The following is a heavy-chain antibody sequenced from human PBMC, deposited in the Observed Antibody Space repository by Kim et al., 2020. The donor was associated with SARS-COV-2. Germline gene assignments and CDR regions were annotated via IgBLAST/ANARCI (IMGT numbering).Heavy chain of an antibody. J-gene: IGHJ4*02. Sequence: TTHFNSSLQSRMTGSLDTSKNQFSLELRSVTAADTAIYFCARGSSWNGFDFWGQGTLVTVSS. V-gene: IGHV4-31*02. CDR2: TT. CDR3: ARGSSWNGFDF. D-gene: IGHD6-13*01.